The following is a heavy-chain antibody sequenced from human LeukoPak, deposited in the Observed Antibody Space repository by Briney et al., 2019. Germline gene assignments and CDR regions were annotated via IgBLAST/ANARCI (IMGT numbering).Heavy chain of an antibody. V-gene: IGHV1-46*01. D-gene: IGHD3-22*01. CDR1: GYTFTSYY. CDR2: INPSGGST. Sequence: GSVKVSCKASGYTFTSYYMHWVRQAPGQGLEWMGIINPSGGSTSYAQKFQSRVTMTRDTSTSTVYMELSSLRSEDTAVYYCATQGTNYYDSSGYPDPEYYFDYWGQGTLVTVSS. CDR3: ATQGTNYYDSSGYPDPEYYFDY. J-gene: IGHJ4*02.